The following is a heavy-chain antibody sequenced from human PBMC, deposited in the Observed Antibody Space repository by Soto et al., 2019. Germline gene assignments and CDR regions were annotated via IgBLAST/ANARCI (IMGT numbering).Heavy chain of an antibody. Sequence: QVQLVQSGAEVKKPGASVKVSCKASGYTFTSYAMHWVRQAPGQRLEWMGWINAGNGNTKYSQKFQGRVTITRDTSASTPYTELSSLRSEDTAVYYCVSMSGVFRYFDWSLDYRGQGTLVTVSS. CDR2: INAGNGNT. CDR1: GYTFTSYA. J-gene: IGHJ4*01. CDR3: VSMSGVFRYFDWSLDY. V-gene: IGHV1-3*01. D-gene: IGHD3-9*01.